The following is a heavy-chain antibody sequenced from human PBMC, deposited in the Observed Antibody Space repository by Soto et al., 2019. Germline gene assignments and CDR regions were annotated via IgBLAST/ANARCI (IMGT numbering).Heavy chain of an antibody. V-gene: IGHV3-30-3*01. CDR1: VFTFSSYA. CDR2: ISYDGSNR. CDR3: ARDRRSSTPDYYYYGMDV. Sequence: RWSLRLSCSASVFTFSSYAMHWFRQAPGKGLEWVAVISYDGSNRYYADSVKGRFTISRDNSKNTLYLQMNSLRAEDTAVYYCARDRRSSTPDYYYYGMDVWGQGTTVTAP. D-gene: IGHD2-2*01. J-gene: IGHJ6*02.